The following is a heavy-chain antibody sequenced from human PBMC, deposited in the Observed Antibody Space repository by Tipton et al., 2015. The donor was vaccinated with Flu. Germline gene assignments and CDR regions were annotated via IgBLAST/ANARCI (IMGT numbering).Heavy chain of an antibody. Sequence: QLVQSGAEVKKPGASVKVSCQASGYTFSTYYMHWVRQAPGQGLEWMGIINPSGGSTTYAQKFQGRVTMTRDTSTSTVYMELSSLRSEDTAVYYCARGYCSAGGCYYFDYWGQGTLVTVSS. CDR2: INPSGGST. J-gene: IGHJ4*02. D-gene: IGHD2-15*01. V-gene: IGHV1-46*01. CDR3: ARGYCSAGGCYYFDY. CDR1: GYTFSTYY.